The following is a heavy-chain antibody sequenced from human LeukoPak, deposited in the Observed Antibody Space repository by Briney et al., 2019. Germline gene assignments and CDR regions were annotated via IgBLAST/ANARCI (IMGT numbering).Heavy chain of an antibody. D-gene: IGHD2-2*01. J-gene: IGHJ6*03. CDR1: GFTFSSYG. Sequence: GGSLRLSCAAYGFTFSSYGMHWVRQAPGKGLEWVAFIRYDGSNKYYADSVKGRFTISRDNSKSTLYLQMNSLRAEDTAVYYCAKRYCSSTSCLYYYYMDVWGKGTTVTVSS. CDR2: IRYDGSNK. CDR3: AKRYCSSTSCLYYYYMDV. V-gene: IGHV3-30*02.